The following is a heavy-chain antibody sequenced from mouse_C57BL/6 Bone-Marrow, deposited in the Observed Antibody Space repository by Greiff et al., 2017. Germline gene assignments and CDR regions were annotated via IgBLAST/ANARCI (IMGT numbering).Heavy chain of an antibody. CDR1: GYTFTDYY. J-gene: IGHJ1*03. CDR3: AISSYWYFDV. D-gene: IGHD1-1*01. Sequence: GASVKLSCKASGYTFTDYYINWVKQRPGQGLEWIARIYPGSGNTYYNEKFKGKATLTAEKSSSTAYMQLSSLTSEDSAVYFCAISSYWYFDVWGTGTTVTVSS. V-gene: IGHV1-76*01. CDR2: IYPGSGNT.